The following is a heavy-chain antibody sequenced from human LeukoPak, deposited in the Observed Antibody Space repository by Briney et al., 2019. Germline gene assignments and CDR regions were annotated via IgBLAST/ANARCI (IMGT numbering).Heavy chain of an antibody. CDR2: IYYSGST. CDR3: ARRGTSSAGSAFDI. D-gene: IGHD1-1*01. J-gene: IGHJ3*02. V-gene: IGHV4-31*03. Sequence: SETLSLTCTVSGGSISSGGYYWSWIRQHPGKGLEWIGYIYYSGSTYYNPSLKSRVTISVDTSKNQFSLKLGSVTAADTAVYYCARRGTSSAGSAFDIWGQGTMVTVSS. CDR1: GGSISSGGYY.